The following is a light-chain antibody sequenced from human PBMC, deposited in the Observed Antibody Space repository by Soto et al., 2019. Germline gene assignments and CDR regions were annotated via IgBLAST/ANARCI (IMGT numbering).Light chain of an antibody. CDR1: QSVGTS. CDR2: GAS. CDR3: QQYGSSPWT. J-gene: IGKJ1*01. V-gene: IGKV3-20*01. Sequence: EIVMTQSPGTLSLSPGERGTLSCRASQSVGTSLAWYQQKPGQAPRLLIYGASSRATGIPDRFSGSGSGTDFTLTISRLEPEEFAVYYCQQYGSSPWTFGQGTKVDIK.